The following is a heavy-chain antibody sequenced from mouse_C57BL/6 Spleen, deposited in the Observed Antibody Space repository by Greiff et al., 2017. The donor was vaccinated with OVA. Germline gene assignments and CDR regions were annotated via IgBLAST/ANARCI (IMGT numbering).Heavy chain of an antibody. Sequence: QVQLQQPGAELVRPGTSVKLSCKASGYTFTSYWMHWVKQRPGQGLEWIGVIDPSDSYTNYNQKFKGKATLTVDTSSSTAYMQLSSLTSEDSAVYYCARSGGSTPYAMDYWGQGTSVTVSS. CDR3: ARSGGSTPYAMDY. CDR2: IDPSDSYT. CDR1: GYTFTSYW. J-gene: IGHJ4*01. V-gene: IGHV1-59*01. D-gene: IGHD1-1*01.